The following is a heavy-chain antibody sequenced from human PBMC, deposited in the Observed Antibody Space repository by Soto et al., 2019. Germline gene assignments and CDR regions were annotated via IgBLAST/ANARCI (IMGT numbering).Heavy chain of an antibody. CDR3: ASLSEPVYY. J-gene: IGHJ4*02. CDR2: IDSDGSRT. CDR1: GFTFSSYW. D-gene: IGHD2-2*01. V-gene: IGHV3-74*01. Sequence: VGSLRLSCAASGFTFSSYWMHWVRQAPGKGLVWVSEIDSDGSRTNYADSVKGRFTISRDNAKNTLYLQMNSLRAEDTAVYYCASLSEPVYYWGQGTLVTVSS.